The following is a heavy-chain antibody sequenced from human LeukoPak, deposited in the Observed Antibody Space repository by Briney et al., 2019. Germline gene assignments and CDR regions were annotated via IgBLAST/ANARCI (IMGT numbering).Heavy chain of an antibody. J-gene: IGHJ6*04. CDR3: AELGITMIGGV. D-gene: IGHD3-10*02. CDR1: GFTFSSYE. V-gene: IGHV3-48*03. Sequence: GGSLSLSSAASGFTFSSYEMNWVRQAPGKGLEWVSYISSSGSTIYYADSVKGRFTISRDNAKNSLYLQMNSLRAEDTAVYYCAELGITMIGGVWGKGTTVTISS. CDR2: ISSSGSTI.